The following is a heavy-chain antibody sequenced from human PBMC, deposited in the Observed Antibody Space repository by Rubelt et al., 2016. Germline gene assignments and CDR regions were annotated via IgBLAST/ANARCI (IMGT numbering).Heavy chain of an antibody. Sequence: VRPGGSLRLSCAASGFTFGGYSMNWLRQAPGKGLEWVSYISSSSSLIYYADSVKGRFTISRDNAKNSLYLQMTSLRAADTAVYYCATYCGSDPCYGWNYYGMDVWGQGTTVTVSS. D-gene: IGHD2-21*02. J-gene: IGHJ6*02. V-gene: IGHV3-48*04. CDR2: ISSSSSLI. CDR3: ATYCGSDPCYGWNYYGMDV. CDR1: GFTFGGYS.